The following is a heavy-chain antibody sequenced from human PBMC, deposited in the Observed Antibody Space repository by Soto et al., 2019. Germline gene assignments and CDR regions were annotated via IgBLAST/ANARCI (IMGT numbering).Heavy chain of an antibody. CDR3: AKDSGYNYGYFRWFDP. CDR1: GGSISSGDYY. J-gene: IGHJ5*02. Sequence: SETLSLTCTVSGGSISSGDYYWSWIRQPPGKGLEWIGYIYYTGSTYYNPSFKSRVTISIDTSKNQFSLKLISATAADTAVYYCAKDSGYNYGYFRWFDPWGQGTLVTVSS. V-gene: IGHV4-30-4*02. D-gene: IGHD5-18*01. CDR2: IYYTGST.